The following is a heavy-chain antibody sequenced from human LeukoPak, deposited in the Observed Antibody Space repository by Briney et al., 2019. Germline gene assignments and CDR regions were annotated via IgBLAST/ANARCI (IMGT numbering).Heavy chain of an antibody. V-gene: IGHV1-2*02. J-gene: IGHJ5*02. CDR1: GYTFTGDQ. Sequence: ASVKVSCKASGYTFTGDQIYWLRQAPGQGLEWVGWIKPSSGDTLYEQKFQGRVTTTRDKSISSAYMELSSLRSDDTAVYYCARKSAGFLTAWGQGTLVTVSS. CDR2: IKPSSGDT. D-gene: IGHD2/OR15-2a*01. CDR3: ARKSAGFLTA.